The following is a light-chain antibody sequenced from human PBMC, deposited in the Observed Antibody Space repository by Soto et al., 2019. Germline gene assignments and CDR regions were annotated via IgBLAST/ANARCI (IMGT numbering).Light chain of an antibody. CDR2: KAS. Sequence: DIQMTQSPSTLSASVGDIVTITFRASPRVGSWLAWYQQKPGTAPKLLIYKASSLESGVPLRFSGSGSGTEFSLTISSLQPHDFAGYHCQQYGSSSPWTFGQSTKVDIK. V-gene: IGKV1-5*03. J-gene: IGKJ1*01. CDR1: PRVGSW. CDR3: QQYGSSSPWT.